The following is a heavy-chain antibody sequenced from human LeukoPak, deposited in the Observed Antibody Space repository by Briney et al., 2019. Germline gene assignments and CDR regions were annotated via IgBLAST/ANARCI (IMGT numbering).Heavy chain of an antibody. V-gene: IGHV4-39*07. J-gene: IGHJ6*03. Sequence: SETLSLTCTVSGGSISSYYWSWIRQPPGKGLEWIGSIYYSGSTYYNPSLQSRVTISMDTSKSQVSLRLRSVTAADTAVYYCARVVSSVYYYMDVWGKGTSVTVSS. CDR3: ARVVSSVYYYMDV. CDR1: GGSISSYY. CDR2: IYYSGST. D-gene: IGHD2/OR15-2a*01.